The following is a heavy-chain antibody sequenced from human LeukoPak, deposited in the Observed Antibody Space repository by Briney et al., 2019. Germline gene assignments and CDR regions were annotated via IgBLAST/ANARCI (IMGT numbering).Heavy chain of an antibody. CDR3: VRGSTLRHYQY. Sequence: PSETLSLTCTVSGGSISNYNWNWIRQPAGKGLEWIGRSSTSGSTNYNPSLKSRVTMSVDTSKNQFSLKLSSVTAADTALYYCVRGSTLRHYQYWGQGILATVSS. D-gene: IGHD3-16*01. CDR1: GGSISNYN. V-gene: IGHV4-4*07. CDR2: SSTSGST. J-gene: IGHJ4*02.